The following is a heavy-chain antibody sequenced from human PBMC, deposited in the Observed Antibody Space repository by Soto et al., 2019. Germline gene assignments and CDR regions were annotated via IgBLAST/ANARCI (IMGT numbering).Heavy chain of an antibody. CDR3: ASYSSGWYN. Sequence: SETLSLTCTVSGGSITTPTYYWVWIRQPPGKGLEWIGSIYYSGSTYYNPSLKSRVTISVDTSKNQFSLKLSSVTAADTAVYYCASYSSGWYNWGQGTLVTVSS. J-gene: IGHJ4*02. V-gene: IGHV4-39*01. D-gene: IGHD6-19*01. CDR2: IYYSGST. CDR1: GGSITTPTYY.